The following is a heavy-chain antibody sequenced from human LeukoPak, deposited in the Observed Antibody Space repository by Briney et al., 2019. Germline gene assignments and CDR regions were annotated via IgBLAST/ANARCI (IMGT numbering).Heavy chain of an antibody. V-gene: IGHV3-7*01. CDR3: ARLSDDFWSGYSGYYYHGMDV. Sequence: PGGSLRLSCAASGFTFSSYWMSWVRQAPGKGLEWVANIKQDGSEKYYVDSVKGRFTISRDNAKNSLYLQMNSLRAEDTAVYYCARLSDDFWSGYSGYYYHGMDVWGQGTTVTVSS. J-gene: IGHJ6*02. CDR2: IKQDGSEK. CDR1: GFTFSSYW. D-gene: IGHD3-3*01.